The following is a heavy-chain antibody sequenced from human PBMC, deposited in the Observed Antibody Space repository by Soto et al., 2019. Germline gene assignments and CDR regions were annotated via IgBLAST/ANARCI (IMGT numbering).Heavy chain of an antibody. V-gene: IGHV4-59*01. CDR2: IYYSGST. D-gene: IGHD5-12*01. CDR1: AGSISSYY. Sequence: SETLSLTCTVSAGSISSYYWSWIRQPPGKGLEWIGYIYYSGSTTYNPSLKSRVTISVDTSKNQFSLKLSSVTAADTAVYYCAREKLGGYSGYDRLFDYWGQGTLVTVSS. CDR3: AREKLGGYSGYDRLFDY. J-gene: IGHJ4*02.